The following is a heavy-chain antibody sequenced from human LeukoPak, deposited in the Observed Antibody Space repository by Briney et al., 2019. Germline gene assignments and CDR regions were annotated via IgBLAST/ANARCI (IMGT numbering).Heavy chain of an antibody. Sequence: GGSLRLSCAASGFTVSSNYMSWVRQAPGKGLEWVSSISSSSSYIYYADSVKGRFTISRDNAKNSLYLQMNSLRAEDTAVYYCARDIYGDPVYWGQGTLVTVS. CDR3: ARDIYGDPVY. J-gene: IGHJ4*02. CDR2: ISSSSSYI. D-gene: IGHD4-17*01. CDR1: GFTVSSNY. V-gene: IGHV3-21*01.